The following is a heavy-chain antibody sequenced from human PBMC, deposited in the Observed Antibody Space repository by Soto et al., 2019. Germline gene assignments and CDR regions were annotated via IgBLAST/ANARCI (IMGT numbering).Heavy chain of an antibody. CDR2: IYHSGST. CDR1: GGSISSGGYS. V-gene: IGHV4-30-2*01. J-gene: IGHJ4*02. D-gene: IGHD4-17*01. CDR3: DRGGKKLTTFDS. Sequence: QLQLQESGSGLVKPSQTLSLTCAVSGGSISSGGYSWSWIRQPPGKGLEWIVYIYHSGSTYYNPFLKGRGNISVDRSKTQFSLKLSSVTAAHTAVYCCDRGGKKLTTFDSCDQGTMVTVSS.